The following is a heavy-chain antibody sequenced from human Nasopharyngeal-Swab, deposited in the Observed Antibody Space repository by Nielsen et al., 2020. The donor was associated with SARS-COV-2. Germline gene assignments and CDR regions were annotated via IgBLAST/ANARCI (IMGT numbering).Heavy chain of an antibody. CDR2: IDLNAIGT. J-gene: IGHJ4*02. V-gene: IGHV3-74*01. CDR1: GFTFSDYW. Sequence: GESLKISCAASGFTFSDYWMHWVRQAPGKGLVGVSHIDLNAIGTAYADSLKGRFTISRDNAKNTLYLQMNSLRAEDTAIYYCARGSSGWNGIDYWGQGTLVTVSS. D-gene: IGHD6-19*01. CDR3: ARGSSGWNGIDY.